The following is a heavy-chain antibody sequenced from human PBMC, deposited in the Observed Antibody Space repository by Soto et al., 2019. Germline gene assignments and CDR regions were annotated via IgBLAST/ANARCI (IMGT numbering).Heavy chain of an antibody. Sequence: EVQLVESGGGLVKPGGSLRLSCAASGFTFSNAWMSWVRQAPGKGLEWVGRIKSKTDGVTTDYAAPVKGRFTISRDDSKNTLYLQMNSLKSEETAVYYCTTVFVVVVAATPNFDYWGQGTLVTVSS. CDR3: TTVFVVVVAATPNFDY. CDR1: GFTFSNAW. D-gene: IGHD2-15*01. V-gene: IGHV3-15*01. CDR2: IKSKTDGVTT. J-gene: IGHJ4*02.